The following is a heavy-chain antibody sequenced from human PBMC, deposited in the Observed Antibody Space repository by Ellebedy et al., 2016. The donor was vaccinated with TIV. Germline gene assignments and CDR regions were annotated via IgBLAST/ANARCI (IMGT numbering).Heavy chain of an antibody. CDR3: ARDPGGGGDFGDNWFDP. Sequence: GESLKISCEASGIIVSDYFMNWVRQAPGKGLEWVSVLYPDAKTNYTDSVNGRFFVSRDSSKNTLYLQMNSLTAEDTAVYYCARDPGGGGDFGDNWFDPWGQGTLVTVSS. D-gene: IGHD2-21*01. CDR1: GIIVSDYF. J-gene: IGHJ5*02. V-gene: IGHV3-66*01. CDR2: LYPDAKT.